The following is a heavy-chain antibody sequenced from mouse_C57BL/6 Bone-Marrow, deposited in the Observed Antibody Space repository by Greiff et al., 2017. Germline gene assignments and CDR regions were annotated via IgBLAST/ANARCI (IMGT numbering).Heavy chain of an antibody. Sequence: EVQLVESGPGLVKPSQTVFLTCTVTGISITTGNYRWSWIRQFPGNKLEWIGYIYYSGTITYNPSLTSRTTITRDTPKNQFFLEMNSLTAEDTATYYCEREGGELLRGYFDVWGTGTTVTVSS. V-gene: IGHV3-5*01. CDR3: EREGGELLRGYFDV. D-gene: IGHD1-1*01. CDR1: GISITTGNYR. J-gene: IGHJ1*03. CDR2: IYYSGTI.